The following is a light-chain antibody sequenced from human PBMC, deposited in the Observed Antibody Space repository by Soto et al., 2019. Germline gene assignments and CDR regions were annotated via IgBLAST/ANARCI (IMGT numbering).Light chain of an antibody. CDR3: QQSYSTLHRWT. Sequence: DIQMTQSPSSLSASVGDRVTITCRASQSISSYLNWYQQKPGKAPKLLIYAASSLQSGVPSRFSGSGSGTDFTLTISSLQPEDFATYYCQQSYSTLHRWTFGQGTRWIS. V-gene: IGKV1-39*01. CDR1: QSISSY. J-gene: IGKJ1*01. CDR2: AAS.